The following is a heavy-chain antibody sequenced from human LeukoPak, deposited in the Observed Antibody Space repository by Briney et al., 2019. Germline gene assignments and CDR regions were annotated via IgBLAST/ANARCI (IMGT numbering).Heavy chain of an antibody. CDR3: AKAGPASSDHLNWFDP. Sequence: PGGSLRLSCAASGFTFSTYAMNWVRQAPGKGLEWVSVISGSGGSTYYADSVKGRFTISRDNSKNTLYLQMNSLRVEDTAVYYCAKAGPASSDHLNWFDPWGQGTLVTVSS. J-gene: IGHJ5*02. CDR1: GFTFSTYA. CDR2: ISGSGGST. V-gene: IGHV3-23*01. D-gene: IGHD3-22*01.